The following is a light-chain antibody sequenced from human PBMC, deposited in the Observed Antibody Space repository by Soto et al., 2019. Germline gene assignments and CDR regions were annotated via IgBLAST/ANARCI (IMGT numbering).Light chain of an antibody. Sequence: EIVLTQSPGTLSRSPGERATLSCGASQSISSYLAWYQQKPGQAPRLLIYDASRRATGIPDRFSGSGSGTDFTLTISRLEPDDFATFYCQQYHSYSWTFGQGTKVDIK. CDR3: QQYHSYSWT. J-gene: IGKJ1*01. CDR2: DAS. V-gene: IGKV3-20*01. CDR1: QSISSY.